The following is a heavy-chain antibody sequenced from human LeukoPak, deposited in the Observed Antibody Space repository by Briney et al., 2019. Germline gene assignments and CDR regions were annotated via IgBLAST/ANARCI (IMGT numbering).Heavy chain of an antibody. CDR2: IYYSGST. D-gene: IGHD3-9*01. CDR1: GGSISSYY. J-gene: IGHJ2*01. CDR3: ARAPGRTDFDWLLPNPYWYFDL. V-gene: IGHV4-59*01. Sequence: KASETLSLTCTVSGGSISSYYWSWIRQPPGKGLEWIGYIYYSGSTNYNPSLKSRVTISVDTSKNQFSLKLSSVTAADTAVYYCARAPGRTDFDWLLPNPYWYFDLWGRGTLVTVSS.